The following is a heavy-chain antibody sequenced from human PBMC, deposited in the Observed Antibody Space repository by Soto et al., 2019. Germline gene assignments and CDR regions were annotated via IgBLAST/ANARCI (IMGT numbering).Heavy chain of an antibody. Sequence: QVQLQESGPGLVKPSETLSLTCTVSGGSLSSYYWSWIRQPPGKGLEWIGDIYYSGSTNYNPALKSLVTVSVDTSKNKLSLKLSSVTAADTAVYYCARVGGGAFDIWGQGTMVTVSS. CDR3: ARVGGGAFDI. CDR1: GGSLSSYY. D-gene: IGHD3-16*01. V-gene: IGHV4-59*01. CDR2: IYYSGST. J-gene: IGHJ3*02.